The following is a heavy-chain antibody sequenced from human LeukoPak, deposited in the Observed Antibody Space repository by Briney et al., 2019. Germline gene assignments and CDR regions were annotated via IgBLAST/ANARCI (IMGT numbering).Heavy chain of an antibody. J-gene: IGHJ4*02. D-gene: IGHD3-10*01. V-gene: IGHV4-59*01. Sequence: SSETLSLTCTVSGGSISSYYWSWIRQPPGKGLEWIGYIYYSGSTNYNPSLKSRVTVSVDTSKNQFSLKLSSVTAADTAVYYCARGPYYYGSGSYYNPFHFDYWGQGTLVTVSS. CDR2: IYYSGST. CDR3: ARGPYYYGSGSYYNPFHFDY. CDR1: GGSISSYY.